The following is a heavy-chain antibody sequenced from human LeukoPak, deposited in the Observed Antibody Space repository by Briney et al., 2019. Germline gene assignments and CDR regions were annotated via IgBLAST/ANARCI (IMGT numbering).Heavy chain of an antibody. CDR2: INGDGTST. J-gene: IGHJ5*02. D-gene: IGHD3-22*01. Sequence: GGSLRLSCAASGFTFSSYWMHWVRQAPGKGLVWVSRINGDGTSTRYAVSVKGRFTISRDNSKNTLYLQMNSLRAEDTAVYYCARTYSDDSSGLHWFDPWGQGTLVTVSS. CDR3: ARTYSDDSSGLHWFDP. V-gene: IGHV3-74*01. CDR1: GFTFSSYW.